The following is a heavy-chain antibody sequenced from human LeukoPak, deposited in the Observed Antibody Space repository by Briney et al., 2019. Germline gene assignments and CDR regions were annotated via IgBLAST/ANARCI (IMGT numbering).Heavy chain of an antibody. CDR2: ISSSSYI. J-gene: IGHJ4*02. D-gene: IGHD1-26*01. CDR3: ARAYSGSYYVSDY. Sequence: VKPGGSLRLSCAASGFTFSSYSMHWVRQAPGKGLEWVSSISSSSYIYYADSVKGRFTISRDNAKNSLYLQMNSLRAEDTAVYYCARAYSGSYYVSDYWGQGTLVTVSS. V-gene: IGHV3-21*01. CDR1: GFTFSSYS.